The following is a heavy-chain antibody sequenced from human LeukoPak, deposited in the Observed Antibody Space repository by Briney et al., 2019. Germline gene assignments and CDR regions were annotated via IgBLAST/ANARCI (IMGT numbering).Heavy chain of an antibody. CDR2: ISYSGST. CDR1: GGSISSFH. D-gene: IGHD5-12*01. V-gene: IGHV4-59*01. J-gene: IGHJ1*01. Sequence: SETLSLTCTVSGGSISSFHWSWIRQSPGKGLEWIGQISYSGSTNYNPSLKSRVTISVDTSKNQFSLKLSSVTAADTAVYYCARVGKIRGVATYLPGGIQHWGQGTLVTVSS. CDR3: ARVGKIRGVATYLPGGIQH.